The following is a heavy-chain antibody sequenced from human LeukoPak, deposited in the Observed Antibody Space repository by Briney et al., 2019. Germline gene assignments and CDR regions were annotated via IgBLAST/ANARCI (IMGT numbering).Heavy chain of an antibody. Sequence: PSETLSHTCAVYGGSFSGYYWSWIRQPAGKGLEWIGRIYTSGSTNYNPSLKSRVTMSVDTSKNQFSLKLSSVTAADTAVYYCAREGSGYYDAFDIWGQGTMVTVSS. J-gene: IGHJ3*02. D-gene: IGHD3-3*01. CDR1: GGSFSGYY. CDR2: IYTSGST. CDR3: AREGSGYYDAFDI. V-gene: IGHV4-4*07.